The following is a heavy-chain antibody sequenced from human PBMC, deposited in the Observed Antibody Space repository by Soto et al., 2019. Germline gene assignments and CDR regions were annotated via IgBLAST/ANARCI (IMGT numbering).Heavy chain of an antibody. Sequence: GGSLRLSCAASGFTFDDYAMHWVRQAPGKGLEWVSGISWNSGSIGYADSVKGRFTISRDNAKNSLYLQMNSLRAEDTALYYCAKGVAATPLYYYYYMDVWGKGTTVTVSS. J-gene: IGHJ6*03. CDR2: ISWNSGSI. CDR1: GFTFDDYA. D-gene: IGHD2-15*01. V-gene: IGHV3-9*01. CDR3: AKGVAATPLYYYYYMDV.